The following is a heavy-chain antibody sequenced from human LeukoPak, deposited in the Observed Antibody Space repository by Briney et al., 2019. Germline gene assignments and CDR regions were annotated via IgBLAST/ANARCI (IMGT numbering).Heavy chain of an antibody. J-gene: IGHJ4*02. CDR3: TRDMEYPGAGFDL. Sequence: MPSQTLSLTCTVSGDSISRSSYFWAWIRQPPGKGLEWIGSVYSSGSTYYNPSLRSQITISVDTSKNQFSLKLTSVSAADTAMYYCTRDMEYPGAGFDLWGQGIPVTVPS. D-gene: IGHD2/OR15-2a*01. CDR1: GDSISRSSYF. V-gene: IGHV4-39*07. CDR2: VYSSGST.